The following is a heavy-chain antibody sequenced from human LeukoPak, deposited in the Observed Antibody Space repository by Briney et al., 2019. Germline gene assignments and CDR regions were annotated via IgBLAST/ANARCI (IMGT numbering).Heavy chain of an antibody. V-gene: IGHV3-48*02. Sequence: PGGSLRLSCAASGFTFSSHSMNWVRQAPGKGPEWISFISDSGTTIFYADSVKGRITVPRDNAKNSLFLQMDSVRDEDSAIYYCARCPHNPKVYFDSWGQGTLVTVSS. J-gene: IGHJ4*02. CDR3: ARCPHNPKVYFDS. CDR2: ISDSGTTI. CDR1: GFTFSSHS.